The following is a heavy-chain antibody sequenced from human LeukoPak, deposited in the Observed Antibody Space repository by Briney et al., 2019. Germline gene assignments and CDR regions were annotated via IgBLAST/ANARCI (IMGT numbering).Heavy chain of an antibody. CDR2: ISGSGGST. V-gene: IGHV3-23*01. CDR1: GFTFSTYV. D-gene: IGHD6-13*01. J-gene: IGHJ4*02. CDR3: ARENRVVAAADY. Sequence: GGSLRLSCLTSGFTFSTYVLSGIRTSPGKGLYWVSAISGSGGSTSYAVSVKGRFTISRDNSKNTLYLQMNSLRAEDTAVYYCARENRVVAAADYWGQGTLVTVSS.